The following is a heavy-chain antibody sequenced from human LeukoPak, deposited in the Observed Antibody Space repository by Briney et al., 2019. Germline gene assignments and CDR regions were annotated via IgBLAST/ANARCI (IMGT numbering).Heavy chain of an antibody. CDR3: AKRTSWVDY. J-gene: IGHJ4*02. CDR1: GFTFSGCA. Sequence: PGGSLRLSYAASGFTFSGCAMSWVRQAPGKGLEWVSTVTDNGGSTFYADSVKGRFTISRDNSKDTLYLQMNSLRAEDAAVYYCAKRTSWVDYWGQGTLVTVSS. V-gene: IGHV3-23*01. CDR2: VTDNGGST. D-gene: IGHD1-26*01.